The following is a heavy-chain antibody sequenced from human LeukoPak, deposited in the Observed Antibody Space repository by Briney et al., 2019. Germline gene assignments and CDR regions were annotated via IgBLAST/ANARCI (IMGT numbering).Heavy chain of an antibody. CDR3: ARGGSGIVVVPAAIYSLGV. Sequence: ASVKVSCKASGYTFTGYYMHWVRQAPGQGLEWMGWINPNSGGTNYAQKFQGRVTMTRDTSISTAYMELSRLRSDDTAVYYCARGGSGIVVVPAAIYSLGVWGQGTLVTVSS. D-gene: IGHD2-2*01. CDR2: INPNSGGT. CDR1: GYTFTGYY. J-gene: IGHJ4*02. V-gene: IGHV1-2*02.